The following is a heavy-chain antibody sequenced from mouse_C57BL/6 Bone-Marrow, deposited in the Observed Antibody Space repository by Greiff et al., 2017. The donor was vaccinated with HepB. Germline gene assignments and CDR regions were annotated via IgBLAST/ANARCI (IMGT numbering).Heavy chain of an antibody. CDR2: INPGSGGT. CDR3: ARYYYGFAY. Sequence: QVQLKQSGAELVRPGTSVKVSCKASGYAFTNYLIEWVKQRPGQGLEWIGVINPGSGGTNYNEKFKGKATLTADKSSSTAYMQLSSLTSEDSAVYFCARYYYGFAYRGQGTLVTVSA. CDR1: GYAFTNYL. V-gene: IGHV1-54*01. J-gene: IGHJ3*01. D-gene: IGHD1-1*01.